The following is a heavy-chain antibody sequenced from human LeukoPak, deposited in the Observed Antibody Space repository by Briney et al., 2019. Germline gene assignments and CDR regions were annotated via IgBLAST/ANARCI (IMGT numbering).Heavy chain of an antibody. CDR2: ISYDGSNN. D-gene: IGHD4-17*01. CDR1: GFTFSSYA. CDR3: ARDPVPYYYYYYMDV. Sequence: GRSLRLSCAASGFTFSSYAMHWVRQAPGKGLEWVAVISYDGSNNYYADSVKGRFTISRDNSKNTLYLQMNSLRAEDTAVYYCARDPVPYYYYYYMDVWGKGTTVTVSS. V-gene: IGHV3-30*01. J-gene: IGHJ6*03.